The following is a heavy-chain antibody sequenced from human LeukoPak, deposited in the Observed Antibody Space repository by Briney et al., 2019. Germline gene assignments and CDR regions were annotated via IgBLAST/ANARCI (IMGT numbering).Heavy chain of an antibody. J-gene: IGHJ5*02. V-gene: IGHV1-2*02. CDR2: INPNSGGT. D-gene: IGHD2-2*01. CDR1: GYTFTGYY. CDR3: ARGGHYCTRTSSPLWGGPFDP. Sequence: GASVKVSCKASGYTFTGYYMHWVRQAPGQGLEWVGWINPNSGGTNYAQKFQGRVNMTRDTSIGTAYMELTRLRSDDTAVYSCARGGHYCTRTSSPLWGGPFDPWGQGTLVTVSS.